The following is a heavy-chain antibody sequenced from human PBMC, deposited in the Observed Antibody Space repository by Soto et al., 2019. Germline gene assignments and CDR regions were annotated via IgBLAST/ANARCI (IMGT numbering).Heavy chain of an antibody. CDR2: IYYSGGT. J-gene: IGHJ6*02. CDR1: GGSISSGDYY. Sequence: SETLSLTCTVSGGSISSGDYYWSWIRQPPGKGLEWIGYIYYSGGTYYNPSLKSRVTISVDTSKNQFSLKLSSVTAADTAAYYCARDNILGILYGGMDVWGQGTTVTVSS. CDR3: ARDNILGILYGGMDV. V-gene: IGHV4-30-4*01. D-gene: IGHD3-3*01.